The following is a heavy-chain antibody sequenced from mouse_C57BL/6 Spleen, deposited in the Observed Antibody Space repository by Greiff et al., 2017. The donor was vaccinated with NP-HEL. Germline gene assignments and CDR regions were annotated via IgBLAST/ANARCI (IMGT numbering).Heavy chain of an antibody. Sequence: DVKLQESGPGLVKPTQSLSLTCSVTGYSITSGYYWNWIRQFPGNKLEWMGYISYDGSNNYNPSLKNRISITRDTSKNQFFLKLNSVTTEDTATYYCARDYGSSSFAYWGQGTLVTVSA. CDR3: ARDYGSSSFAY. CDR1: GYSITSGYY. CDR2: ISYDGSN. V-gene: IGHV3-6*01. J-gene: IGHJ3*01. D-gene: IGHD1-1*01.